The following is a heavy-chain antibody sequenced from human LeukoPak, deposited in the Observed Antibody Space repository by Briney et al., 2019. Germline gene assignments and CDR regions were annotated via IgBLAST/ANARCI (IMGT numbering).Heavy chain of an antibody. V-gene: IGHV3-30*02. CDR1: GFTFISYG. Sequence: GGSLRLSCAASGFTFISYGMHWVRQAPGKGLEWVAFIRYDGSNKYYADSVKGRFTISRDNSKNTLYLQMNSLRAEDTAVYYCASPRYFDWYYFDYWGQGTLVTVSS. J-gene: IGHJ4*02. CDR3: ASPRYFDWYYFDY. CDR2: IRYDGSNK. D-gene: IGHD3-9*01.